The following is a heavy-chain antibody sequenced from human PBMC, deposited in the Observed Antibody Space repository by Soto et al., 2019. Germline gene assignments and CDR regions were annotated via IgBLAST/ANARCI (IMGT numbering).Heavy chain of an antibody. CDR2: ISGSSRSI. V-gene: IGHV3-48*02. J-gene: IGHJ4*02. CDR1: GFTFSTYS. CDR3: AILLSRSLDS. Sequence: EVQLVESGGGLVQPGGSLRLSCAASGFTFSTYSVNWVRQAPGKGLEWVSSISGSSRSIYYADSVKGRFTISRDNAKNSLYLQMNSLRDEDTAVYYCAILLSRSLDSWGQGTLVTVSS.